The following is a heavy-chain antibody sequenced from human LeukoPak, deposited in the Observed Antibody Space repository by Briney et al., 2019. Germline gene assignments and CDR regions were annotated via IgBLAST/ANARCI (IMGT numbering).Heavy chain of an antibody. Sequence: GASVKVSCKASGYTFIGYYMHWVRQAPGQGLEWMGWINPNSGGTNYAQKFQGRVTMTRDTSISTAYMDLSRLRSDDTAMYYCVRDISYDSSDYWGQGTLVTVSS. CDR3: VRDISYDSSDY. J-gene: IGHJ4*02. CDR1: GYTFIGYY. CDR2: INPNSGGT. D-gene: IGHD3-22*01. V-gene: IGHV1-2*02.